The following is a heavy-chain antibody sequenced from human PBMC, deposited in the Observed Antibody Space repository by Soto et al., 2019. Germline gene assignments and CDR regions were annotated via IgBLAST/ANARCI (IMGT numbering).Heavy chain of an antibody. V-gene: IGHV4-34*01. CDR1: GGSFSGYY. Sequence: TSETLSLTCAVYGGSFSGYYWSWIRQPPGKGLEWIGEINHSGSTNYNPSLKSRVTISVDTSKNQFSLKLSSVTAADTAVYYCARPLIDDYWGQGNIVTV. D-gene: IGHD3-16*01. CDR3: ARPLIDDY. J-gene: IGHJ4*02. CDR2: INHSGST.